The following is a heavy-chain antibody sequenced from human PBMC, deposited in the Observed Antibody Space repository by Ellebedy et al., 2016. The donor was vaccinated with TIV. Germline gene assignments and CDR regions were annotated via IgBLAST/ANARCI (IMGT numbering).Heavy chain of an antibody. CDR1: GYTFTKYY. V-gene: IGHV1-46*01. J-gene: IGHJ6*02. D-gene: IGHD6-6*01. Sequence: AASVKVSCKASGYTFTKYYMHWVRQAPGQGLEWMGVIDPSYGTTSYAQKFQGRVTMTSDTSTSTVYMELSSQRSDDTAGYYCAGEDLLSSSSSAHYGVDVWGQGTTVTVSS. CDR2: IDPSYGTT. CDR3: AGEDLLSSSSSAHYGVDV.